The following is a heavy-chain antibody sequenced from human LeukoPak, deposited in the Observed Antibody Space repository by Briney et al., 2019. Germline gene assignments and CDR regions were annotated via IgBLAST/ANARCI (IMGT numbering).Heavy chain of an antibody. CDR2: IYPGDSDT. Sequence: GESLKISCKGSGYRFPSYWIGWVRQLPGKGLGGMGIIYPGDSDTRYSTSFHGQVTISADKSISTAYLRWSSLKASETGMYYCARHDLKCDRSKIYCYDGMDVWGQGTPVTVSS. CDR1: GYRFPSYW. D-gene: IGHD3-16*02. J-gene: IGHJ6*02. CDR3: ARHDLKCDRSKIYCYDGMDV. V-gene: IGHV5-51*01.